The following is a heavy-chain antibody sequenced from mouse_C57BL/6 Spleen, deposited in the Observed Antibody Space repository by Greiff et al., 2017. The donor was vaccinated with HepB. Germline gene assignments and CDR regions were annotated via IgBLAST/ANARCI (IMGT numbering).Heavy chain of an antibody. CDR3: ARDGGSGGFAY. D-gene: IGHD1-1*02. J-gene: IGHJ3*01. V-gene: IGHV1-69*01. CDR1: GYTFTSYW. CDR2: IDPSDSYT. Sequence: QVQLQQPGAELVMPGASVKLSCKASGYTFTSYWMHWVKQRPGQGLEWIGEIDPSDSYTNYNQKFKDKATLTVDKSSSTAYMQLSSLTSEDSAVYYCARDGGSGGFAYWGQGTLVTVSA.